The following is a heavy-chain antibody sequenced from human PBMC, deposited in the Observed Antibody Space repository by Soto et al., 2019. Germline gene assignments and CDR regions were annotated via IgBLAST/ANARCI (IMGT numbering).Heavy chain of an antibody. D-gene: IGHD3-16*01. CDR2: IYYSGSGST. J-gene: IGHJ5*02. V-gene: IGHV4-39*01. CDR1: GGSISRSTYY. CDR3: ARQGFYDCDP. Sequence: QLQLQESGPGLVKPSETLSLTCTVSGGSISRSTYYWAWIRQPPGKGLDWIGIIYYSGSGSTYYNPSLKSRVTISVDTSKHQFSLKLSSVTAADTAIYYCARQGFYDCDPWGQGTLVTVSS.